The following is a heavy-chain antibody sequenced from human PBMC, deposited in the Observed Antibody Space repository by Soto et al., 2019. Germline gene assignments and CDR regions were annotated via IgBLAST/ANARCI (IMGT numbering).Heavy chain of an antibody. V-gene: IGHV1-8*01. CDR2: VNPNNGDT. CDR3: TKVSRRGSAIDFDY. CDR1: GYTFSNYD. J-gene: IGHJ4*02. D-gene: IGHD3-10*01. Sequence: QVQLVQSGAELKKPGASVKVSCKASGYTFSNYDMNWVRQATGQGPEWIGWVNPNNGDTGYAQKFQGRVTLTTDIYTTTAYMERTSLRSEATAIYYCTKVSRRGSAIDFDYGGQETLITVSS.